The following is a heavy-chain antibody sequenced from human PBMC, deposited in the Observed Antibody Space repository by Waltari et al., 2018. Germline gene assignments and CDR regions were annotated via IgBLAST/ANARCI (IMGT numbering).Heavy chain of an antibody. V-gene: IGHV4-31*03. D-gene: IGHD3-22*01. Sequence: QVQLQESGPGLVKPSQTLSLTCTVSGGSISSGGYYWTWIRQHPGKGREWIGYIYYSGTNYYTPPLKRRVTIAVDTSKNQFSLKRSSVTAADTAVYYCARYPPNYYDSSGYESDAFDIWGQGTMVTVSS. CDR3: ARYPPNYYDSSGYESDAFDI. J-gene: IGHJ3*02. CDR2: IYYSGTN. CDR1: GGSISSGGYY.